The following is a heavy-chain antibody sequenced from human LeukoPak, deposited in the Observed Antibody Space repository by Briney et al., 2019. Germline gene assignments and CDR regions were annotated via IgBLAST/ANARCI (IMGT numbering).Heavy chain of an antibody. J-gene: IGHJ6*02. CDR1: GFTFDDYG. CDR3: ARAGYTSGWHSNFYYGVDV. Sequence: GGSLRLSCAASGFTFDDYGMSWVRQAPGKGLEWVSGINWNGGSTGYADSVKGRFTISRDSATSTLYLQMNSLRAEDTAFYYCARAGYTSGWHSNFYYGVDVWGQGTTVTVSS. D-gene: IGHD6-19*01. CDR2: INWNGGST. V-gene: IGHV3-20*04.